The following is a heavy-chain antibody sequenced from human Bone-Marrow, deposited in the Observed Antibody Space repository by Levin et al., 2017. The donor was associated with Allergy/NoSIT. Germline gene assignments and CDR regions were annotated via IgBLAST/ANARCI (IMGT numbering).Heavy chain of an antibody. J-gene: IGHJ4*02. CDR1: GFTFDNYA. CDR2: INWNSANI. V-gene: IGHV3-9*01. CDR3: AQGGTTVTTVASLDY. D-gene: IGHD4-11*01. Sequence: GGSLRLSCAASGFTFDNYAMNWVRQAPGKGLEWISGINWNSANIAYADSVKGRFTISRDNAKNSLYLQLNSLRPEDTALYYCAQGGTTVTTVASLDYWGQGTLVTVSS.